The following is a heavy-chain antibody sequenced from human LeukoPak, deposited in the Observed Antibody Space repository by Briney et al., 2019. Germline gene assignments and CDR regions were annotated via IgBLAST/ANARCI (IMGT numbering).Heavy chain of an antibody. CDR1: GGSISSYY. Sequence: SETLSLTCTVSGGSISSYYWSWIRQPPGKGLEWIGRVYSSGSTNYNPSLKSRVTMSEDTSKNQFSLKLSSVTAADTAVYYCARSMVRGIITHFDYWGQGTLVAVSS. CDR3: ARSMVRGIITHFDY. J-gene: IGHJ4*02. V-gene: IGHV4-4*07. CDR2: VYSSGST. D-gene: IGHD3-10*01.